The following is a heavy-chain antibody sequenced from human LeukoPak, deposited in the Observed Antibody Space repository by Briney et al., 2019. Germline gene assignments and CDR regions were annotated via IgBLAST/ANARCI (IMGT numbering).Heavy chain of an antibody. Sequence: PSETLSLTCTVSGVSISSSNSYWGWIRQPPGKGLEWIGSIYYSGNTYYNPSLKSRVTISVDTSKNQFSLKLSSVTAADTAVYYCAREVATISREYYFDNWGQGTLVTVSS. CDR2: IYYSGNT. J-gene: IGHJ4*02. CDR1: GVSISSSNSY. D-gene: IGHD5-12*01. V-gene: IGHV4-39*07. CDR3: AREVATISREYYFDN.